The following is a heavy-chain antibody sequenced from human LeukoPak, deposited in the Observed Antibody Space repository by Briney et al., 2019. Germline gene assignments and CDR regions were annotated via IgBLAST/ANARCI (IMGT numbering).Heavy chain of an antibody. J-gene: IGHJ5*02. CDR2: INHSGST. V-gene: IGHV4-39*07. CDR3: ARDTGITIDP. D-gene: IGHD3-10*01. Sequence: PSETLSLTCTVSGGSISSSSYYWGWIRQPPGKGLEWIGEINHSGSTNYNPSLKSRVTISVDTSKNQFSLKLSSVTAADTAVYYCARDTGITIDPWGQGTLVTVSS. CDR1: GGSISSSSYY.